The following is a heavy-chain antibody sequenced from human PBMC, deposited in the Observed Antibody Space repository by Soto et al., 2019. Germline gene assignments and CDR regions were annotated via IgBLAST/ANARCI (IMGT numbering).Heavy chain of an antibody. J-gene: IGHJ6*02. CDR1: GYSFTSYW. CDR2: IYPGDSDT. V-gene: IGHV5-51*01. Sequence: GESLKISCKGSGYSFTSYWIGWVRQMPGKGLEWMGIIYPGDSDTRYSPSFQGQVTISADKSISTAYLQWSSLKASDTAMYYCARNGLYRTAGTPPYYYYGMDVWGQGSTVTVSS. D-gene: IGHD6-13*01. CDR3: ARNGLYRTAGTPPYYYYGMDV.